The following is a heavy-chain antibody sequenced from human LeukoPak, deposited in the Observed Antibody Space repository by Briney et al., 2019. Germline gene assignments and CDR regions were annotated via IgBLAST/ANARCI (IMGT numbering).Heavy chain of an antibody. CDR3: ASGELERWDYFDY. J-gene: IGHJ4*02. CDR2: INPSGGST. V-gene: IGHV1-46*01. Sequence: ASVKVSCKASGYTFTSYYMHWVRQAPGQGLEWMGIINPSGGSTSYAQKFQGRVTMTRDMSISTAYMELSRLRSDDTAVYYCASGELERWDYFDYWGQGTLVTVSS. CDR1: GYTFTSYY. D-gene: IGHD1-1*01.